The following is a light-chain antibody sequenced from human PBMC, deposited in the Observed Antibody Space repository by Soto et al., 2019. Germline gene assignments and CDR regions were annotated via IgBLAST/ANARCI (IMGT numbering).Light chain of an antibody. CDR1: SSNIGSEY. CDR3: AARDDSLSGHWV. CDR2: RNN. J-gene: IGLJ3*02. Sequence: QSVLTQPPSASGTPGQRVTISCSGSSSNIGSEYVVWYQHLPGTAPKLLIYRNNQRPSGVPDRFAGSKSGTSASQAISGLRSEDEADYYCAARDDSLSGHWVFGGGTKLTVL. V-gene: IGLV1-47*01.